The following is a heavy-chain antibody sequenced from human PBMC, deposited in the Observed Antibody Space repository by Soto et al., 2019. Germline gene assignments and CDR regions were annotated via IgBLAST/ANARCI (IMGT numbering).Heavy chain of an antibody. Sequence: GGSLRLSCAASGFTFSSYAMSWVRQAPGKGLEWVSAISGSGGSTYYADSVKGRFTISRDNSKNTLYLQMNSLRAEDTAVYYCAKDQGSSSYIYYYYYMDVWGKGTTVTVSS. D-gene: IGHD6-6*01. CDR2: ISGSGGST. CDR1: GFTFSSYA. CDR3: AKDQGSSSYIYYYYYMDV. J-gene: IGHJ6*03. V-gene: IGHV3-23*01.